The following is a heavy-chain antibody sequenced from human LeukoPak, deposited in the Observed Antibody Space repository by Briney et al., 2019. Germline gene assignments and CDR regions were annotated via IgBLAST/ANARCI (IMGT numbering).Heavy chain of an antibody. J-gene: IGHJ5*02. CDR2: INPSGGST. Sequence: ASVKVSCKASGYTFTSYYMHWVRQAPGRGLEWMGIINPSGGSTSYAQKFQGRVTMTRDTSTSSVYMELSSLRSEDTAVYYCARVATQGVKRLAAAGLHSRYRPDWFDPWGQGTLVTVSS. D-gene: IGHD6-13*01. CDR3: ARVATQGVKRLAAAGLHSRYRPDWFDP. CDR1: GYTFTSYY. V-gene: IGHV1-46*01.